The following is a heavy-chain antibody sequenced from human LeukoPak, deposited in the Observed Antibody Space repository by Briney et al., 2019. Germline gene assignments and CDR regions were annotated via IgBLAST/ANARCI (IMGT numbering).Heavy chain of an antibody. Sequence: GASVKVSCKASGYTFTSYDINWVRQATGQGLEWMGWMNPNSGNTGYAQKFQGRITMTRDTSISTVYMELSSLRSEDTAVYYCARSRAVVAASLLYYGMDVWGQGTTVTVSS. J-gene: IGHJ6*02. D-gene: IGHD2-15*01. CDR2: MNPNSGNT. CDR1: GYTFTSYD. CDR3: ARSRAVVAASLLYYGMDV. V-gene: IGHV1-8*01.